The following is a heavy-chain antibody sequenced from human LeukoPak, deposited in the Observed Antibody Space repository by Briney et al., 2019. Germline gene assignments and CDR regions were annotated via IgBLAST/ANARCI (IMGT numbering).Heavy chain of an antibody. CDR3: ARDHRELGIRDAFDI. D-gene: IGHD7-27*01. CDR2: IYHDGDT. CDR1: GGSISGYY. J-gene: IGHJ3*02. Sequence: SETLSLTCTVSGGSISGYYWSWIRQPPGKGLEWIGCIYHDGDTKYNPSLESRVTISVDTSKNQFSLRLTSVTAADTAAYYCARDHRELGIRDAFDIWGQGTMVTVSS. V-gene: IGHV4-59*01.